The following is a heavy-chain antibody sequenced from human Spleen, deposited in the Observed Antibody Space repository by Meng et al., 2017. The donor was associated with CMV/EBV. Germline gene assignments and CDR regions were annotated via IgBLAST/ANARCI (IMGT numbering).Heavy chain of an antibody. CDR1: GFTFGDYY. Sequence: GESLKISCAASGFTFGDYYMNWIRQAPGKGLEWVSGLSGSGAITYSADSVKGRFTISRDNSKNTLCLQMNSLRAEDTAVYYCASSPTALYYYYGMDVWGQGTTVTVSS. J-gene: IGHJ6*02. D-gene: IGHD1-26*01. CDR2: LSGSGAIT. V-gene: IGHV3-23*01. CDR3: ASSPTALYYYYGMDV.